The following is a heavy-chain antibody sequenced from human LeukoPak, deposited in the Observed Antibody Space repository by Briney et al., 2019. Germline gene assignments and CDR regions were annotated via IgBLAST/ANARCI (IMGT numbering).Heavy chain of an antibody. CDR3: ASRNWFDP. CDR2: INHSGST. CDR1: GGSFSGYY. V-gene: IGHV4-34*01. J-gene: IGHJ5*02. Sequence: SETLSLTCAVYGGSFSGYYWSWIRQPPGKGLEWIGEINHSGSTNYNPSLKSRVTISVDTSKNQFSLKLSSVTAADTAVYYCASRNWFDPWGQGTLVTVSS.